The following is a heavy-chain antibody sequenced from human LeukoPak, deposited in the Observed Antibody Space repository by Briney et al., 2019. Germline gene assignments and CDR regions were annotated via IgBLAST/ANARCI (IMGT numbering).Heavy chain of an antibody. CDR3: ARVTVRAGIAAAGTPPGQGMDV. Sequence: GASVKVSCKASGGTFSSYAISWVRQAPGQGLEWMGRTIPIFGIANYAQKFQGRVTITADKSTSTAYMELSSLRSEDTAVYYCARVTVRAGIAAAGTPPGQGMDVWGQGTTVTVSS. V-gene: IGHV1-69*04. CDR2: TIPIFGIA. D-gene: IGHD6-13*01. J-gene: IGHJ6*02. CDR1: GGTFSSYA.